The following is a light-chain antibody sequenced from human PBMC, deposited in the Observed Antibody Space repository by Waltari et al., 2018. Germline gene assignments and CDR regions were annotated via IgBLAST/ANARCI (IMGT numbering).Light chain of an antibody. CDR1: HSVSSNY. CDR3: QHYGSSRYT. CDR2: GES. J-gene: IGKJ2*01. Sequence: EIVLTQSPGTLSLSPGEGATLTCMASHSVSSNYLAWYQQKPGLAPRLLIYGESRRATGIPDRFSGSGSGTDFTLTISRLEPEDFALYYCQHYGSSRYTFGQGTKLEI. V-gene: IGKV3-20*01.